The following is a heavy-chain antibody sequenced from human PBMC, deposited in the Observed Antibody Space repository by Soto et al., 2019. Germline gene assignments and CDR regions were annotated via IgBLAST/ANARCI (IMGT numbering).Heavy chain of an antibody. CDR3: AGNYDAGGY. Sequence: QVQLVESGGGVVQPGRSLRLSCAASGFTFSSYAMHWVRQAPGKGLEWVAVISYDGSNKYYADSVKGRFTISRDNSKNTLYLQMNSLRAEDTAVYYCAGNYDAGGYWGQGTLVTVSS. J-gene: IGHJ4*02. CDR2: ISYDGSNK. D-gene: IGHD3-16*01. V-gene: IGHV3-30-3*01. CDR1: GFTFSSYA.